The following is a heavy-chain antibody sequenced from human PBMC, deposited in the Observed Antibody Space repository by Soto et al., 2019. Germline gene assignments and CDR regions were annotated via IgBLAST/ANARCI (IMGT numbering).Heavy chain of an antibody. Sequence: EVQLLESGGDLVQPGRSLRLSCAASGFTFSGYAMSWVRQAPGKGLEWVSVIHGGGNSAYYADSVKGRFTISRDNSKTTLYLQMGSLRGEDTAVYSCAKKRGRVRTSRHFDYWAQGPMFTVAS. J-gene: IGHJ4*02. CDR3: AKKRGRVRTSRHFDY. CDR2: IHGGGNSA. D-gene: IGHD2-15*01. CDR1: GFTFSGYA. V-gene: IGHV3-23*01.